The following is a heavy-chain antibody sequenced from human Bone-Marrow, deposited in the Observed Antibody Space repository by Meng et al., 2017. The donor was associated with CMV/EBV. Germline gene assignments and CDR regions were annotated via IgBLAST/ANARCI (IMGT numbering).Heavy chain of an antibody. CDR1: GFTFSSYW. Sequence: LSCAGSGFTFSSYWMSWVRQAPGKGLEWVANIKQDGSEKYYVDSVKGRFTISRDNAKNSLYLQMNSLRAEDTAVYYCARDPNWNYSDYWGQGTLVTVSS. D-gene: IGHD1-1*01. CDR2: IKQDGSEK. J-gene: IGHJ4*02. V-gene: IGHV3-7*01. CDR3: ARDPNWNYSDY.